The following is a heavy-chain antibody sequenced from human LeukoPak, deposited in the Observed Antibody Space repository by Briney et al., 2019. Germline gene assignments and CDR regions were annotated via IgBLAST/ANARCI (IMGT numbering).Heavy chain of an antibody. Sequence: AGGSLTLSCAASGFTFSSYWMLWVRQAPGKGLVWVSRINTDGSTTSYADSVKGRFTFSRDNAKNTLYLQMNSLRAEDTAVYYCTRYLSGGFDSWGQGTLVTVSS. CDR2: INTDGSTT. CDR3: TRYLSGGFDS. J-gene: IGHJ4*02. V-gene: IGHV3-74*01. D-gene: IGHD2-15*01. CDR1: GFTFSSYW.